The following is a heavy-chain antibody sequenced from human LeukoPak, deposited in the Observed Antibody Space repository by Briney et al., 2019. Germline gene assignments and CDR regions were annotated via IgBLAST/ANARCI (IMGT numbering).Heavy chain of an antibody. V-gene: IGHV3-74*01. J-gene: IGHJ4*02. CDR1: GFTFSSYW. CDR2: INSDGSST. CDR3: AREFYCTSASYHDY. D-gene: IGHD2-2*01. Sequence: GGSLRLSCAASGFTFSSYWMHWVRQAPGKGLVWVSRINSDGSSTTYADSVKGRFTISRDNAKNTLYLQMNSLRAEDTAVYYCAREFYCTSASYHDYWGQGTLVTVSS.